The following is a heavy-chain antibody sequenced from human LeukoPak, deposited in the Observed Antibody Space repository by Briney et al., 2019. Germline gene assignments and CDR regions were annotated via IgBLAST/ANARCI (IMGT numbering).Heavy chain of an antibody. Sequence: TGGSLRLSCAASGFTFDDYAMHWVRQVPGKGLEWVSGISWNSNTIGYADSVKGRFTIFRDNAKNSLYLQMNSLRAEDMAFYYCVKGNSGSYSQDWFDPWGQGTLVTVSP. V-gene: IGHV3-9*03. CDR1: GFTFDDYA. CDR2: ISWNSNTI. CDR3: VKGNSGSYSQDWFDP. J-gene: IGHJ5*02. D-gene: IGHD1-26*01.